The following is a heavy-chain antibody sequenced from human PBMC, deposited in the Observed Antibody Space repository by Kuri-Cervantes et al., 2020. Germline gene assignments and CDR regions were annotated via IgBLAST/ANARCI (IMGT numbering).Heavy chain of an antibody. V-gene: IGHV1-69*13. J-gene: IGHJ6*02. CDR2: IIPIFGTA. CDR1: GGTFSSYA. CDR3: ARFGYCSGGSCYFGPDYYYYGMDV. D-gene: IGHD2-15*01. Sequence: SVKVSCKASGGTFSSYAISWVRQAPGQGLEWMGGIIPIFGTANYAQKFQGRVTITADESTSTAYMELSSLRSEDTAVYYCARFGYCSGGSCYFGPDYYYYGMDVWGQGTTVTISS.